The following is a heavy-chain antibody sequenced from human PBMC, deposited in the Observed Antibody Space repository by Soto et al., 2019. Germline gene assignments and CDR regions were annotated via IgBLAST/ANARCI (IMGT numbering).Heavy chain of an antibody. CDR1: GFTFSTYW. Sequence: EVQLLGSGGGLVQPGGSLRLSCVGSGFTFSTYWMNWVRQAPGTGLEWVANINPDGNVGTYVDSVRGRFTTSRDNAKNSLYLQLNSLRADDTAVYFCAGWGGHDYNYWGQGIMVTVSS. V-gene: IGHV3-7*03. D-gene: IGHD4-4*01. CDR3: AGWGGHDYNY. J-gene: IGHJ4*02. CDR2: INPDGNVG.